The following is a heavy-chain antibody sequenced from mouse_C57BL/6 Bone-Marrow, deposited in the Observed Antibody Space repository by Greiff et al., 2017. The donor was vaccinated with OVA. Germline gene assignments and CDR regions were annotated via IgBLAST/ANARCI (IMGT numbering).Heavy chain of an antibody. CDR3: ARQLVTTPFAY. D-gene: IGHD2-3*01. CDR2: ISSGGSYT. CDR1: GFTFSSYG. Sequence: VQGVESGGDLVKPGGSLKLSCAASGFTFSSYGMSWVRQTPDKRLEWVATISSGGSYTYYPDSVKGRFTISRDNAKNTLYLQMSSLKSEDTAMYYCARQLVTTPFAYWGQGTLVTVSA. V-gene: IGHV5-6*01. J-gene: IGHJ3*01.